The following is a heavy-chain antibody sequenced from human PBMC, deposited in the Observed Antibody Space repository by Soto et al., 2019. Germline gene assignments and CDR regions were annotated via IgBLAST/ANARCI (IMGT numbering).Heavy chain of an antibody. CDR2: IYHSGST. D-gene: IGHD6-19*01. CDR1: GGSISSGGYS. J-gene: IGHJ5*02. CDR3: ARVSSDSSGWYWFDP. V-gene: IGHV4-30-2*01. Sequence: SETLSLTCAVSGGSISSGGYSWSWTRQPPGKGLEWIGYIYHSGSTYYNPSLKSRVTISVDRSKNQFSLKLSSVTAADTAVYYCARVSSDSSGWYWFDPWGQGTLVTVSS.